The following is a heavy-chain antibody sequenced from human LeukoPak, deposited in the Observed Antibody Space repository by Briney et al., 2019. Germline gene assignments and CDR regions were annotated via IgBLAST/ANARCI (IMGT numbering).Heavy chain of an antibody. CDR1: GGSISSYY. V-gene: IGHV4-4*07. CDR3: ARDRPRLAWFDP. J-gene: IGHJ5*02. CDR2: IYASGST. D-gene: IGHD5-12*01. Sequence: SETLSLTCTVSGGSISSYYWSWIRQPAGKGLEWIGRIYASGSTNYNPSLKSRVTMSVDTSKNQFSLKLSSVTAADTAVYYCARDRPRLAWFDPWGQGTLVTVSS.